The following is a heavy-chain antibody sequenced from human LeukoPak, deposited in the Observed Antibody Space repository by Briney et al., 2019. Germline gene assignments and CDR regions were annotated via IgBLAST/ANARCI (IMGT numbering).Heavy chain of an antibody. CDR3: ARDTYDILTGYSISPFDY. CDR2: IWYDGSNK. V-gene: IGHV3-33*08. CDR1: GFTFSSYW. J-gene: IGHJ4*02. D-gene: IGHD3-9*01. Sequence: GGSLRLSCAASGFTFSSYWMSWVRQAPGKGLEWVAVIWYDGSNKYYVDSVKGRFTISRDNSKNTLYLQMNSLRAEDTAVYYCARDTYDILTGYSISPFDYWGQGTLVTVSS.